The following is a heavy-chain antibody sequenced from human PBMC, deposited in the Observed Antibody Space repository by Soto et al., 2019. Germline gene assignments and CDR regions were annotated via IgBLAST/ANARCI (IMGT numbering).Heavy chain of an antibody. J-gene: IGHJ4*02. D-gene: IGHD6-19*01. CDR3: ARAVGDPLYYLDY. V-gene: IGHV4-59*08. Sequence: QVQLQESGPGLVRPSETLSLTCTVSSDSISSYYWIWIRQSPGKGLEWIGYTDYSGNTNYTPSLQSRVTISGDTSKNQFSLTLSSVTAADTAVYYCARAVGDPLYYLDYWGQGTLVTVSS. CDR1: SDSISSYY. CDR2: TDYSGNT.